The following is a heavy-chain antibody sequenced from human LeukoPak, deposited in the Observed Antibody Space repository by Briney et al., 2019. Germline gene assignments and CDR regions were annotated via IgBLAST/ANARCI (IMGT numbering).Heavy chain of an antibody. V-gene: IGHV3-30*02. D-gene: IGHD5-24*01. CDR2: IGYDGTTK. CDR3: ARGSSDGFKYAFDI. CDR1: GFTFSSYD. J-gene: IGHJ3*02. Sequence: GGSLRLSCAASGFTFSSYDLHWVRQAPGKGLEWVAFIGYDGTTKYYTDSVKGRFTISRENAKNSLYLQMDRLRAGDTAVYYCARGSSDGFKYAFDIWGQGTRVTVSS.